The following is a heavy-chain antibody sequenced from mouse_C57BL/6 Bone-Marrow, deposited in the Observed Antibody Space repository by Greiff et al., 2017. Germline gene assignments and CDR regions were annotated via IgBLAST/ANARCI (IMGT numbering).Heavy chain of an antibody. CDR3: AQRGYFDY. Sequence: QVQLQQSGAELARPGASVKMSCKASGYTFTGYTMHWVKQRPGQGLEWIGYINPSSGYTKYNQKFKDKATLTANKSSSPAYMQLSSLTSEDSAVYYCAQRGYFDYWGQGTTLTVSS. V-gene: IGHV1-4*01. J-gene: IGHJ2*01. CDR2: INPSSGYT. CDR1: GYTFTGYT.